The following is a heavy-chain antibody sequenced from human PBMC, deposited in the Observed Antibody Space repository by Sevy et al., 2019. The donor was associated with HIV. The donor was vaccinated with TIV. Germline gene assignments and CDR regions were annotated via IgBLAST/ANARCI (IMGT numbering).Heavy chain of an antibody. J-gene: IGHJ6*02. Sequence: GGSLRLSCAASGFTFSDYYMSWIRQAPGKGLEWISYISGSDGTIFYADSVKGRFTISRDNSKNSLYLQMSSLRAEDTAVHYCARDHVKDGDLGDYYYFAMDVWGQGTTVTVSS. CDR2: ISGSDGTI. V-gene: IGHV3-11*01. CDR3: ARDHVKDGDLGDYYYFAMDV. CDR1: GFTFSDYY. D-gene: IGHD4-17*01.